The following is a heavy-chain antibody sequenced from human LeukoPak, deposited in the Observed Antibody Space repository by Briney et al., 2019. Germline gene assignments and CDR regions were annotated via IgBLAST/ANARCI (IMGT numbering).Heavy chain of an antibody. Sequence: GGSLRLSCAASGFTFDDYAMHWVRQAPGKGLEWVSGISWNSGSIGYADSVKGRFTISRDNAKNSLYLQMNSLRAEDTALYYCAKDRRGDGYNYEWCWFDPWGQGTLVTVSS. D-gene: IGHD5-24*01. J-gene: IGHJ5*02. V-gene: IGHV3-9*01. CDR2: ISWNSGSI. CDR3: AKDRRGDGYNYEWCWFDP. CDR1: GFTFDDYA.